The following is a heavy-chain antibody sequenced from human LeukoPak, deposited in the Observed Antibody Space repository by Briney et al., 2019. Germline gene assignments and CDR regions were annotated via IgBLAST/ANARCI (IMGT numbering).Heavy chain of an antibody. V-gene: IGHV3-7*03. D-gene: IGHD3-22*01. CDR1: GFTFNRYW. Sequence: GGSLRLFCAASGFTFNRYWMSWVRQAPGKGLEWVANIKQDGSEKYYVDSVKGRFTITRDNAKNSLYLQMNSLRAEDTAVYYCAKTPNYYDSSPFDYWGQGTLVTVSS. J-gene: IGHJ4*02. CDR2: IKQDGSEK. CDR3: AKTPNYYDSSPFDY.